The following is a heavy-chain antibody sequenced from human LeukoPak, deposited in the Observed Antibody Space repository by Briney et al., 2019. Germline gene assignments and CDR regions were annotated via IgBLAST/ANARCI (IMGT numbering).Heavy chain of an antibody. D-gene: IGHD3-3*01. J-gene: IGHJ4*02. CDR2: ISGRGDNT. CDR1: GFTFSSYG. Sequence: PGVSLRLSCAASGFTFSSYGMHWVRQAPGKGLEWVSVISGRGDNTFYADSVKGRFTISRDNSKNTLSLQMNSLRAEDTAVYYCAKVSSRFLEWEDLDYWGQGALVTVSS. CDR3: AKVSSRFLEWEDLDY. V-gene: IGHV3-23*01.